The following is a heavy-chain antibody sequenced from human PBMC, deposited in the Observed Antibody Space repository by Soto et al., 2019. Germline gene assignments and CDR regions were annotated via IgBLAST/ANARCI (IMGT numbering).Heavy chain of an antibody. CDR3: SGSNWYGDY. Sequence: QVQLVESGGGVVHPGRSLRLSCAASGFTFSRYDMHWVRQAPGKGLEWVAFISYDGTKKYYADSVKGRFTISRDNSKNTLYLQMNSLRHEDTAVYYCSGSNWYGDYWGQGTLVTVSS. CDR1: GFTFSRYD. CDR2: ISYDGTKK. D-gene: IGHD6-13*01. J-gene: IGHJ4*02. V-gene: IGHV3-30*03.